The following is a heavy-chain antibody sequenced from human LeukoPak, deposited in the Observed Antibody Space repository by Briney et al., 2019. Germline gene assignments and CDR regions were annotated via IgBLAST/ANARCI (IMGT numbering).Heavy chain of an antibody. CDR1: GFTSSSYW. J-gene: IGHJ3*02. Sequence: PGGSLRLSCAASGFTSSSYWMSWVRQAPGKGLEWVSGISWNSGTIAYADSVKGRFTISRDNAKNSLYLQMNSLRAEDMALYYCAKASTRSFTSGYYGDAFDIWGQGTMVSVSS. D-gene: IGHD3-22*01. V-gene: IGHV3-9*02. CDR2: ISWNSGTI. CDR3: AKASTRSFTSGYYGDAFDI.